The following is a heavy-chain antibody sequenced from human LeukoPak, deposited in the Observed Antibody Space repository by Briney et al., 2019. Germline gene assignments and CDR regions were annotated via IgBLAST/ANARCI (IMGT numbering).Heavy chain of an antibody. V-gene: IGHV4-31*03. D-gene: IGHD2-2*01. Sequence: SQTLSLTCTVSGGSINSDGYYWSWTRQHPGKGLEWIGYIYYSGSTYYNPSLKSRVTISVDTSKNQFSLKLSSVTAADTAVYYCARDTYYCSSTICYPVLAFDIWGQGTMVTVSS. CDR3: ARDTYYCSSTICYPVLAFDI. CDR1: GGSINSDGYY. CDR2: IYYSGST. J-gene: IGHJ3*02.